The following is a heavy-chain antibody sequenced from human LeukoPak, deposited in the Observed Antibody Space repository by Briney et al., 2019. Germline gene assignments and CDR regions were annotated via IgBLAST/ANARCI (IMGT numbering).Heavy chain of an antibody. J-gene: IGHJ4*02. D-gene: IGHD5-18*01. CDR2: IRYDGSNK. CDR3: ARDLSGVTGYTYGRGIDY. Sequence: GGSLRLSCAASGFTFSSYGMHWVPQAPGKGLEWVAFIRYDGSNKYYADSVKGRFTISRDNAKTSLYLQMNSLRAEDTAVYYCARDLSGVTGYTYGRGIDYWGQGTLVTVSS. V-gene: IGHV3-30*02. CDR1: GFTFSSYG.